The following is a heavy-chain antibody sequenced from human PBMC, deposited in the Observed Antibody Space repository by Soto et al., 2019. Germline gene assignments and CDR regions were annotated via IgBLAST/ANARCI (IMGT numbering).Heavy chain of an antibody. CDR1: GGTFSSYA. J-gene: IGHJ6*02. V-gene: IGHV1-69*01. D-gene: IGHD2-2*01. CDR2: IIPIFGTA. CDR3: ARGQCSTSCFYYGMDV. Sequence: QVQLVQSGAEVKKPGSSVRVSCKASGGTFSSYAISWVRQAPGQGLEWMGGIIPIFGTANYAQKFQGRVTITADESTSTAYMELSSLRSEDTAVYYCARGQCSTSCFYYGMDVWGQGTTVTVSS.